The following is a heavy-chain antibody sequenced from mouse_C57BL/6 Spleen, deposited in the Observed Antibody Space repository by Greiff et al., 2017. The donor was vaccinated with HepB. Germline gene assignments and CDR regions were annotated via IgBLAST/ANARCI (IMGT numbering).Heavy chain of an antibody. J-gene: IGHJ4*01. CDR2: ISSGGDYI. V-gene: IGHV5-9-1*02. CDR3: TRAGHYYAMDY. Sequence: EVKLVESGEGLVKPGGSLKLSCAASGFTFSSYAMSWVRQTPEKRLEWVAYISSGGDYIYYADTVKGRFTISRDNARNTLYLQMSSLKSGDTAMYYCTRAGHYYAMDYWGQGTSVTVSS. CDR1: GFTFSSYA.